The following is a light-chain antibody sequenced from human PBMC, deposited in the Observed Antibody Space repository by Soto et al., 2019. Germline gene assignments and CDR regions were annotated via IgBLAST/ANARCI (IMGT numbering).Light chain of an antibody. CDR2: GAS. CDR1: QSVSSN. CDR3: QQYNNWPPERT. Sequence: EIVMTQSPATLSGSPLGIASLFLMASQSVSSNLAWYQQNPGQAPRLLIYGASTRATGIPARFSGSGSGTEFTLTISSLQSEDFAVYYCQQYNNWPPERTFGQGTKVDIK. V-gene: IGKV3-15*01. J-gene: IGKJ1*01.